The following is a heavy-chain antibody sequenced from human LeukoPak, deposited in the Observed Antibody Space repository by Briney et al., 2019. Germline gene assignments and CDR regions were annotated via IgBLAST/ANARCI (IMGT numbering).Heavy chain of an antibody. CDR2: ISYDGTMT. J-gene: IGHJ4*02. V-gene: IGHV3-30*04. D-gene: IGHD3-22*01. CDR1: GFTFSNYA. CDR3: ARSSYYYDSSGYYGGVYFDY. Sequence: PGGSPRLSCAASGFTFSNYAMHWVRQAPGKGLEWVSGISYDGTMTYYADSVKGRFTISRDNAKNSLYLQMNSLRAEDTAVYYCARSSYYYDSSGYYGGVYFDYWGQGTLVTVSS.